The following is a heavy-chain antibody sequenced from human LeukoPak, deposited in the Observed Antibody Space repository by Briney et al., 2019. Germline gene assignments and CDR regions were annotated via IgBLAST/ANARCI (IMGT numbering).Heavy chain of an antibody. J-gene: IGHJ6*03. CDR1: GFTFSSYA. CDR3: AKDGRVAVAGNNYYYYMDV. Sequence: GGSLRLSCAASGFTFSSYAMTWVRQTPGKGLEWVSGISASGGSTYYVDSVKGRFTISRDNSKNTVYLQMNSLRAEDTAVYYCAKDGRVAVAGNNYYYYMDVWGKGTTVTVSS. CDR2: ISASGGST. D-gene: IGHD6-19*01. V-gene: IGHV3-23*01.